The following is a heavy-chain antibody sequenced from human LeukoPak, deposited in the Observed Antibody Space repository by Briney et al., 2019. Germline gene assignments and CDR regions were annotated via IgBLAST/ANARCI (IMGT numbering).Heavy chain of an antibody. J-gene: IGHJ4*02. CDR1: GFTFSSYA. CDR3: AKAEKRAIYGSGSYPY. Sequence: TGGSLRLSCAASGFTFSSYAMSWVRQAPGKGLEWASAISGSGGSTYYADSVKGRFTISRDNSKNTLCLQMNSLRAEDTAVYYCAKAEKRAIYGSGSYPYWGQGTLVTVSS. D-gene: IGHD3-10*01. V-gene: IGHV3-23*01. CDR2: ISGSGGST.